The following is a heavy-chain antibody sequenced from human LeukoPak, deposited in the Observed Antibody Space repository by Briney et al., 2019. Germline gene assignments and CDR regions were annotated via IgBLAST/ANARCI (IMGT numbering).Heavy chain of an antibody. V-gene: IGHV4-39*02. D-gene: IGHD6-19*01. Sequence: PSETLSLTCTVTSGSISSSDYYWAWIRQPPGKGLEWIGSVYYSGSTYYNPSLKSRVTISIATSKNHFSLSLHSVTAADTAVYYCARRMLGGSGWTFDYWGQGTLVTVSS. J-gene: IGHJ4*02. CDR2: VYYSGST. CDR3: ARRMLGGSGWTFDY. CDR1: SGSISSSDYY.